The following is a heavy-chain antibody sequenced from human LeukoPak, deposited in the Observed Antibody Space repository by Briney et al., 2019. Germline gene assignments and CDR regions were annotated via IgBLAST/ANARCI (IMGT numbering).Heavy chain of an antibody. J-gene: IGHJ4*02. Sequence: GGSLRLSCAASGFTFSSYEMNWVRQAPGKGLEWVSYISSSGSTIYYADSVKGRFTISRDNAKNSLYLQMNSLRAEDTAVYYCARAGEEVVVPAAPDYWGQGTLVTVSS. CDR2: ISSSGSTI. V-gene: IGHV3-48*03. CDR1: GFTFSSYE. D-gene: IGHD2-2*01. CDR3: ARAGEEVVVPAAPDY.